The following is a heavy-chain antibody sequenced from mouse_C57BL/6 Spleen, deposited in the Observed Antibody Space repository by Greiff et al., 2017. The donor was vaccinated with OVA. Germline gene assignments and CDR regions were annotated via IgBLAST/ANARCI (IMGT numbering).Heavy chain of an antibody. D-gene: IGHD2-1*01. Sequence: QVQLQQSGAELAKPGASVKLSCKASGYTFTSYWMHWVNQRPGQGLEWIGYINPSSGYTKYNQKFKDKATLTADKSSSTAYMQLSSLTYEDSAVYYCARSYGNYYYAMDYWGQGTSVTVSS. CDR1: GYTFTSYW. CDR2: INPSSGYT. CDR3: ARSYGNYYYAMDY. V-gene: IGHV1-7*01. J-gene: IGHJ4*01.